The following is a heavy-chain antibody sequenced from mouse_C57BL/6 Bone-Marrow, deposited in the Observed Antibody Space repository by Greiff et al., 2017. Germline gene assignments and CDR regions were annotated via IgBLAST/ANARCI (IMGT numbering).Heavy chain of an antibody. V-gene: IGHV2-2*01. CDR3: ARNWELGWYFDV. Sequence: VKVVESGPGLVQPSQSLSITCTVSGFSLTSYGVHWVRQSPGKGLEWLGVIWSGGSTDYNAAFISRLSISKDNSKSQVFFKMNSLQADDTAIYYCARNWELGWYFDVWGTGTTVTVSS. CDR1: GFSLTSYG. CDR2: IWSGGST. J-gene: IGHJ1*03. D-gene: IGHD4-1*01.